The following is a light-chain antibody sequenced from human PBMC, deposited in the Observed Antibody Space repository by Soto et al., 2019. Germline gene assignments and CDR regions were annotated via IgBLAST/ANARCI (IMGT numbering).Light chain of an antibody. CDR2: DAS. V-gene: IGKV3-20*01. Sequence: EIVLTQSPGTLSLSPGERATLSCRASQSVGNNYLAWFQQKPGQAPRLLIDDASRRATGIPDRFSGSGSGTDFTLTINRLETADFEVYYSQPCSTPPLTFGGGTNVEIK. CDR3: QPCSTPPLT. CDR1: QSVGNNY. J-gene: IGKJ4*01.